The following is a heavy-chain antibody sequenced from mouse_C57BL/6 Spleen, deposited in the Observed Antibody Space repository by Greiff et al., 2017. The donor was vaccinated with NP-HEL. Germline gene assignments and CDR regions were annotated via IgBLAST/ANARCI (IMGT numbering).Heavy chain of an antibody. CDR2: IYPSDSET. J-gene: IGHJ2*01. Sequence: VQLQQPGAELVRPGSSVKLSCKASGYTFTSYWMDWVKQRPGQGLEWIGNIYPSDSETHYNQKFKDKATLTLDKSSSTEYMQLRSLKSEDTADNDCARRGGDCDGGHYFDYWGQGTTLTVSS. V-gene: IGHV1-61*01. CDR1: GYTFTSYW. CDR3: ARRGGDCDGGHYFDY.